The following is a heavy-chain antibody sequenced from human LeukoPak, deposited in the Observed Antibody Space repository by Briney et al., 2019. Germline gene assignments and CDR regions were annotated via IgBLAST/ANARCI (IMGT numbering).Heavy chain of an antibody. CDR2: IYYSGST. Sequence: PSETLSLTCTVSGGSISSGGYYWSWIRQHPGKGLEWIGYIYYSGSTYYNPSLKSRVTISVDTSKNQFSLKLSSVTAADTAVYYCARGGSSWYNYWGQGTLVTVSS. CDR3: ARGGSSWYNY. D-gene: IGHD6-13*01. CDR1: GGSISSGGYY. J-gene: IGHJ4*02. V-gene: IGHV4-31*03.